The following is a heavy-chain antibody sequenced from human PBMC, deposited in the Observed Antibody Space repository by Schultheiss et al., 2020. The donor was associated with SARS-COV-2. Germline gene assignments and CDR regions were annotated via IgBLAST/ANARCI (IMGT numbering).Heavy chain of an antibody. CDR2: IYYSGST. J-gene: IGHJ6*02. Sequence: SETLSLTCTVSGGSISSYYWSWIRQPPGKGLEWIGYIYYSGSTYYNPSLKSRVTISVDTSKNQFSLKLGSVTAADTAVYYCAKDPNSSGWPYYYYYGMDVWGQGTTGTVSS. CDR3: AKDPNSSGWPYYYYYGMDV. D-gene: IGHD6-19*01. CDR1: GGSISSYY. V-gene: IGHV4-59*01.